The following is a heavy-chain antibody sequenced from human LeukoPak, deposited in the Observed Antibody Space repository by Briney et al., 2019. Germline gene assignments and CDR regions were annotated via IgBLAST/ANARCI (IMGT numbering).Heavy chain of an antibody. D-gene: IGHD2-2*01. CDR3: ARDEAVPAARGGPNAFDI. V-gene: IGHV4-61*02. J-gene: IGHJ3*02. CDR1: GGSISSGSYC. CDR2: IYTSGST. Sequence: PSETLSLTCTVSGGSISSGSYCWSWIRQPAGKGLEWIGRIYTSGSTNYNPSLKSRVTISVDTSKNQFSLKLSSVTAADTAVYYCARDEAVPAARGGPNAFDIWGQGTMVTVSS.